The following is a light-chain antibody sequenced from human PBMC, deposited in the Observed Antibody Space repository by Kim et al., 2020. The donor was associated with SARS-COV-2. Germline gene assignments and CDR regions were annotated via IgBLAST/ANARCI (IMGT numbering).Light chain of an antibody. V-gene: IGLV2-14*04. CDR3: SSYTSSSTWV. Sequence: GQAHTISCTGTSSGVGGYNYVSWYQQHPGKAPKLMIYDVSKRPSGVSNRFSGSKSGNTASLTISGLQAEDEADYYCSSYTSSSTWVFGGGTKVTIL. CDR2: DVS. J-gene: IGLJ3*02. CDR1: SSGVGGYNY.